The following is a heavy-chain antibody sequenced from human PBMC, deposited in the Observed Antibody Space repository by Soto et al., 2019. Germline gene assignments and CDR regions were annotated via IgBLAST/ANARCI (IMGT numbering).Heavy chain of an antibody. J-gene: IGHJ4*02. CDR3: ARDRSSRWFYFDY. CDR1: GYTFTSYY. CDR2: INPSGGST. V-gene: IGHV1-46*01. Sequence: AASVKVSCKASGYTFTSYYLHWVRQAPGQGLEWMGIINPSGGSTTYAQKFQGRVTMTRDTSTSTVYMELSSLRSEDTAVYYCARDRSSRWFYFDYWGQGTLVTVSS. D-gene: IGHD2-2*01.